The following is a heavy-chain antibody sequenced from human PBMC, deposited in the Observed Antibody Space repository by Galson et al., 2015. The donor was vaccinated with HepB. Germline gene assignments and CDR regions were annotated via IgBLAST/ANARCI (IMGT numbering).Heavy chain of an antibody. CDR3: NNSTGVY. CDR1: GFLLSTSGVA. J-gene: IGHJ4*02. CDR2: IYWDDDK. V-gene: IGHV2-5*02. Sequence: PALVKPTQTLTLTCTFSGFLLSTSGVAVGWIRQPPTKSLEGLALIYWDDDKSYSPSLKDKFTITKDTSKSQVVLKMTKMDPVVVYTQKKNNSTGVYWGQGTLVTVSS. D-gene: IGHD1/OR15-1a*01.